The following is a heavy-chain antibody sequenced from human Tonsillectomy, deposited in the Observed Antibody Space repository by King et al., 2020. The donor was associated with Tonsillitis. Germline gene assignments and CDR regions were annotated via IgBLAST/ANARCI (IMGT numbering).Heavy chain of an antibody. J-gene: IGHJ5*01. CDR1: GFTFSSYS. Sequence: VQLVESGGGLVQPGGSLRLSCAASGFTFSSYSMNWVRQAPGKGLEWVSYISSSSSTIYYADSVKGRFTISRDNAKNSLYLQMNSLRDEDTAVYYCARVYLKASKTPHGFDSWGQGTLVTVSS. CDR3: ARVYLKASKTPHGFDS. CDR2: ISSSSSTI. V-gene: IGHV3-48*02.